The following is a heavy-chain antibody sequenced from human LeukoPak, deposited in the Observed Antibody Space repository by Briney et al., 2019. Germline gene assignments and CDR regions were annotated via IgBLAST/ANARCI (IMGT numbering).Heavy chain of an antibody. CDR2: IYYSGNT. Sequence: SETLSLTCTVSGGSINSYYWSWIRQPPGKGLEWIGYIYYSGNTNYDPSLKSRVTISVDTSKNQFSLKLSSVTAADTAMYYCARGSGRHYDSSLYYFDYWGPGTLVTVSS. CDR3: ARGSGRHYDSSLYYFDY. J-gene: IGHJ4*02. CDR1: GGSINSYY. D-gene: IGHD3-16*01. V-gene: IGHV4-59*01.